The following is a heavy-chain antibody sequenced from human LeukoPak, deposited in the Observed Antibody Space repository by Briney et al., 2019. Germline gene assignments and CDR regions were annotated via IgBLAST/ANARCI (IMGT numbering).Heavy chain of an antibody. V-gene: IGHV3-23*01. D-gene: IGHD3-10*01. CDR1: GFTFSNFA. J-gene: IGHJ4*02. CDR3: AIEYEGVFDS. Sequence: GGSLRLSCAASGFTFSNFAMSWVRQAPGKGLEWVSVISGRGGSIYYADSVKGRFTISRDNSKNTLYLQMSSLRAEDTAVYYCAIEYEGVFDSWGQGTLVAVSS. CDR2: ISGRGGSI.